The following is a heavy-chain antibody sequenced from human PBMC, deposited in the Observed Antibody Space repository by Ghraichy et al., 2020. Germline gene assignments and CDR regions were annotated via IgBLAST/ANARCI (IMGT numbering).Heavy chain of an antibody. V-gene: IGHV3-48*01. CDR1: GFTFSTYG. D-gene: IGHD2-21*02. Sequence: GGSLRLSCVVSGFTFSTYGMNWVRQAPGKGLEGGSYIRSSGRPVYYADSVKGRFTISRDNAKNSLYLQMSSLRVEDMALYYCARGDSRGGFDRWGQGTLVTVSS. J-gene: IGHJ4*02. CDR3: ARGDSRGGFDR. CDR2: IRSSGRPV.